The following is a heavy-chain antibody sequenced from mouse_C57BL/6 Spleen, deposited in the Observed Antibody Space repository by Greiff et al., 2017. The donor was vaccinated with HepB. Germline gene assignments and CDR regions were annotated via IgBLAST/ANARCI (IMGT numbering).Heavy chain of an antibody. J-gene: IGHJ2*01. CDR1: GFTFSDYY. CDR3: ARTRYYGSFDY. CDR2: INYDGSST. V-gene: IGHV5-16*01. D-gene: IGHD1-1*01. Sequence: EVKLMESEGGLVQPGRSMKLSCTASGFTFSDYYMAWVRQVPEKGLEWVANINYDGSSTYYLDSLKSRFIISRDNAKNILYLQMSSLKSEDTATYYCARTRYYGSFDYWGQGTTLTVSS.